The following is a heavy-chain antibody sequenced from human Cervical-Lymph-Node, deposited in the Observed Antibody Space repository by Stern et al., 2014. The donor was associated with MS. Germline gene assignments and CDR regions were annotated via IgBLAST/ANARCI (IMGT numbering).Heavy chain of an antibody. Sequence: QVQLVESGPGLVKPSQTLSLTCTVSGASISTVGSYWSWIRQHPGKGLEWIAYISYIGRTYYNPSLKSRVSISADTSKNQFSLNLTSVTAADTALYDCARSDRLWGSFDYWGQGTLVAVSS. CDR1: GASISTVGSY. D-gene: IGHD3-16*01. V-gene: IGHV4-31*03. CDR3: ARSDRLWGSFDY. CDR2: ISYIGRT. J-gene: IGHJ4*02.